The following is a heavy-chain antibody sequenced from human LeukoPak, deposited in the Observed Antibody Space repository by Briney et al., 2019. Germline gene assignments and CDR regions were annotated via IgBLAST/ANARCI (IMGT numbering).Heavy chain of an antibody. CDR2: IKQDGSEK. D-gene: IGHD1-14*01. J-gene: IGHJ4*02. Sequence: GGSLRLSCAASGFTLSSYWMNWVRQAPGKGLEWVANIKQDGSEKYYVDSVKGRFTVSRDNANNALYLQMSSLRAEDTAVYYCASGTGRIPNAYWGLGTLVTVSS. V-gene: IGHV3-7*02. CDR3: ASGTGRIPNAY. CDR1: GFTLSSYW.